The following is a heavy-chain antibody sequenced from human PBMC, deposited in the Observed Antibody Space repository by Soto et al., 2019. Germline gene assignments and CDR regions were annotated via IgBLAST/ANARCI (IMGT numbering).Heavy chain of an antibody. CDR1: GFPFNNYA. CDR3: GKGEGYYFDATGYTFDY. D-gene: IGHD3-22*01. V-gene: IGHV3-23*01. CDR2: ISDSGGST. Sequence: PGGSLRLSCAASGFPFNNYALTWVRQAPGKGLEWVSCISDSGGSTYYTDSVKGRFTISRDDSKNTLFLQMNSLRAEDTAVYYCGKGEGYYFDATGYTFDYWGLGTLVTVSS. J-gene: IGHJ4*02.